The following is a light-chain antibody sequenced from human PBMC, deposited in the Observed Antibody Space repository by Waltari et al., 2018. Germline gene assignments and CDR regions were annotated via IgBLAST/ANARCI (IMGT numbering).Light chain of an antibody. V-gene: IGKV3-11*01. CDR2: GAS. CDR1: QSVSSY. CDR3: QHRGDWPPTWT. J-gene: IGKJ1*01. Sequence: EIVLTQSPATLSLSPGERATLSCRASQSVSSYLAWYQQKPGQAPRLLIYGASNRATGIPARFSGSGSGTDFTLTISSLEPEDFAVYYCQHRGDWPPTWTFGQGTKVVIK.